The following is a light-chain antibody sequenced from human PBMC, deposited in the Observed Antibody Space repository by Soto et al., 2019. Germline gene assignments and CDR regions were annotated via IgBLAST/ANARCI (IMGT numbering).Light chain of an antibody. V-gene: IGKV3-11*01. CDR1: QSVSSY. Sequence: EIVMSQSPATLSLSPGERATVSCRASQSVSSYLAWYQQKPGQAPRLLISDASNRATGIPARFSGSGSGTDFTRTISSLEPEDVAVYYCQHCSSWPLTFDGGTKVEIK. CDR2: DAS. J-gene: IGKJ4*01. CDR3: QHCSSWPLT.